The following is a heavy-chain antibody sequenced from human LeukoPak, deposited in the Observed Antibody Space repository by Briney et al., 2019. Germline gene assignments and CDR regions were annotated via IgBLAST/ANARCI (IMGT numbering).Heavy chain of an antibody. V-gene: IGHV3-7*01. J-gene: IGHJ4*02. CDR3: TSRYDFWSGYFQGYYFDF. CDR1: GLTFTNYW. Sequence: GGSLRLSCAAPGLTFTNYWMHWVRQAPGKGLESVAYIHPDGTEKYYMESLRGRFAISRDNAKNSSYLQMSNLRDEDTAVYYCTSRYDFWSGYFQGYYFDFWGQGSLVTVSS. CDR2: IHPDGTEK. D-gene: IGHD3-3*01.